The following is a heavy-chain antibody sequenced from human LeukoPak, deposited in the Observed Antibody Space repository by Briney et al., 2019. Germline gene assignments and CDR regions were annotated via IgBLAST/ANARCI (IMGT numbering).Heavy chain of an antibody. CDR2: IYHSGST. J-gene: IGHJ6*03. CDR3: TREPQPAGYYYYYMDV. CDR1: GGSISSGGYY. V-gene: IGHV4-30-2*01. D-gene: IGHD6-19*01. Sequence: PSETLSLTCTVSGGSISSGGYYWSWIRQPPGKGLEWIGYIYHSGSTYYNPSLKSRVTISVDRSKNQFSLKLSSVTAADTAVYYCTREPQPAGYYYYYMDVWGKGTTVTVSS.